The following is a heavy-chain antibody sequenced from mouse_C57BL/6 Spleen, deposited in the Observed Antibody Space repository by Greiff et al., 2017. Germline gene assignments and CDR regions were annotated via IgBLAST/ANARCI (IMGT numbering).Heavy chain of an antibody. CDR3: ARRGWDVVNWYFDV. J-gene: IGHJ1*03. V-gene: IGHV1-62-2*01. D-gene: IGHD4-1*01. CDR1: GYTFTEYT. CDR2: FYPGSGSI. Sequence: VQLQQSGAELVKPGASVKLSCKASGYTFTEYTIHWVKQRSGQGLEWIGWFYPGSGSIKYNEKFKDQATLPAATSSSTVYMELSRLTSEDSAVYFGARRGWDVVNWYFDVWGTGTTVTGAS.